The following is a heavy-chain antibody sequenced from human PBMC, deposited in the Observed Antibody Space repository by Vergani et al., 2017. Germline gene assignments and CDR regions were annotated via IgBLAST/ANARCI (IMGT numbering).Heavy chain of an antibody. CDR3: VRDPDYSTFDS. D-gene: IGHD4-11*01. CDR2: IGVSDNSI. V-gene: IGHV3-48*01. J-gene: IGHJ4*02. Sequence: DVRLVESGGGVVQPGGSLRLSCAASGFTFSAYSMNWVRQTPGKGLEWISYIGVSDNSIYYADSVMGRFAIARDNARNLLFLQMNSVRADDSALYFCVRDPDYSTFDSWGQGTLVTVS. CDR1: GFTFSAYS.